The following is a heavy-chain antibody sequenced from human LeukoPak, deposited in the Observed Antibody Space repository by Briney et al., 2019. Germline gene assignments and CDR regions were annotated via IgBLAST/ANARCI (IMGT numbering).Heavy chain of an antibody. CDR1: GFTFSSYW. CDR3: AKETRGSYSDY. D-gene: IGHD5-12*01. J-gene: IGHJ4*02. V-gene: IGHV3-7*01. Sequence: GGSLRLSCAASGFTFSSYWMSWVRQAPGKGLEWVANINQDGSEKHYVDSVKGRFTISRDNAKNTLYLQMISLRAEDTAVYYCAKETRGSYSDYWGQGTLVTVSS. CDR2: INQDGSEK.